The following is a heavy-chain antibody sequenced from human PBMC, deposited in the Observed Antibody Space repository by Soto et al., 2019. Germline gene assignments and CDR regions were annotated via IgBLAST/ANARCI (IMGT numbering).Heavy chain of an antibody. D-gene: IGHD1-26*01. CDR2: INNYNSYT. V-gene: IGHV3-11*06. CDR1: GFAFSDHY. CDR3: ARHAGDLDYFDY. Sequence: PGGSLRLSCAASGFAFSDHYMNWIRQAPGRGLEWIAYINNYNSYTYYADSVKGRFTISRDNAKSSLYLQMNSLRAEDTAVYYCARHAGDLDYFDYWGQGTLVPVSA. J-gene: IGHJ4*02.